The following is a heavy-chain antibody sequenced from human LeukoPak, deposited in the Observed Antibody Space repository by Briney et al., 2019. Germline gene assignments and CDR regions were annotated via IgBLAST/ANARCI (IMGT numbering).Heavy chain of an antibody. CDR2: IRYDGSNK. CDR1: GFIFSSFG. J-gene: IGHJ5*02. D-gene: IGHD4-17*01. V-gene: IGHV3-30*02. CDR3: AKDRGDYTNWFDP. Sequence: GGSLRLSCAASGFIFSSFGMHWVRQAPGKGLGWVAFIRYDGSNKYYADSVKGRFTISRDNSKNTLYLQMNSPRAEDTAIYYCAKDRGDYTNWFDPWGQGTLVTVSS.